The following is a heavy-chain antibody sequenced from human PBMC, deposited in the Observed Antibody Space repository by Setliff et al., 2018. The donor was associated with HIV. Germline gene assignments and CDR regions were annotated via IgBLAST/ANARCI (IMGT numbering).Heavy chain of an antibody. J-gene: IGHJ5*01. Sequence: LRLSCAASGFTFSSYWMSWVRQAPGKGLEWVSLINRGGTNTYYADSVKGRFTIFRDDSKNMLHLQMSGLRAEDTAVYYCAKGGASDYDYPNWFDSWGLGILVTVSS. CDR2: INRGGTNT. CDR1: GFTFSSYW. V-gene: IGHV3-23*01. CDR3: AKGGASDYDYPNWFDS. D-gene: IGHD5-12*01.